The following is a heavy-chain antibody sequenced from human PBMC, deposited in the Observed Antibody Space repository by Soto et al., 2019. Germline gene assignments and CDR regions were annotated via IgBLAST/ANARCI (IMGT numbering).Heavy chain of an antibody. J-gene: IGHJ6*02. CDR2: INAGNGNT. CDR1: GYTFTSYA. D-gene: IGHD3-9*01. Sequence: SVKVSCKASGYTFTSYAMHWVRQAPGQRLEWMGWINAGNGNTKYSQKFQGRVTITRDTSASTAYMELSSLRSEDTAVYYCARDLGYDRWSGYPRYYYGMDVWGPGTTVTVSS. V-gene: IGHV1-3*01. CDR3: ARDLGYDRWSGYPRYYYGMDV.